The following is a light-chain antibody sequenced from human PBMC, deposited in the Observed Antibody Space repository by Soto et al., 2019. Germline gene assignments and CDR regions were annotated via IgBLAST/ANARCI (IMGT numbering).Light chain of an antibody. V-gene: IGLV2-23*02. J-gene: IGLJ1*01. CDR1: GSDVGGYNY. CDR2: DVS. CDR3: CSYAGSSTFYV. Sequence: QSALTQPASVSGSPGQSITISCTGTGSDVGGYNYVSWYQQHPGKAPKLMIYDVSNRPSGVSNRFSGSKSGNTASLTISGLQAEDEADYYCCSYAGSSTFYVFGTGTKVTVL.